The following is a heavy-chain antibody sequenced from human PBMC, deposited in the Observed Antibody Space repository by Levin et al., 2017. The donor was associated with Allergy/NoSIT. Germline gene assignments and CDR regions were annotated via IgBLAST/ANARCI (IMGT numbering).Heavy chain of an antibody. CDR3: AKGYCSGGSCYEFDY. V-gene: IGHV1-69*13. CDR2: IIPIFGTA. J-gene: IGHJ4*02. CDR1: GGTFSSYA. Sequence: SVKVSCKASGGTFSSYAISWVRQAPGQGLEWMGGIIPIFGTANYAQKFQGRVTITADESTSTAYMELSSLRSEDTAVYYCAKGYCSGGSCYEFDYWGQGTLVTVSS. D-gene: IGHD2-15*01.